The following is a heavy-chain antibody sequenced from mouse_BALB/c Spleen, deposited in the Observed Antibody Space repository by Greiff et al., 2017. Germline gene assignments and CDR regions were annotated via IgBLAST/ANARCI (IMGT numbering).Heavy chain of an antibody. CDR1: GFAFSSFG. Sequence: EVKLVESGGGLVKPGGSLKLSCAASGFAFSSFGMHWVRQAPEKGLEWVAYISSGSSTIYYADTVKGRFTISRDNPKNTLFLQMTSLRSEDTAMYYCARYPTLLRTYAMDYWGQGTSVTVSS. D-gene: IGHD1-2*01. CDR3: ARYPTLLRTYAMDY. V-gene: IGHV5-17*02. J-gene: IGHJ4*01. CDR2: ISSGSSTI.